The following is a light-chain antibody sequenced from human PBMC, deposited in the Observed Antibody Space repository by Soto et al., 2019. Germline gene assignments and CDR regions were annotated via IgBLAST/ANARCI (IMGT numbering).Light chain of an antibody. CDR1: QSVSSK. CDR2: GAS. J-gene: IGKJ5*01. CDR3: QQYGGSPIT. V-gene: IGKV3-20*01. Sequence: EIVLTQSPGTLSLSPGERATLSCRASQSVSSKLAWYQQKPGQAPRLLISGASSRATGIPDRFSGSGSGTDITLTISRLEPEDFAMYFCQQYGGSPITFGQGTRLDIK.